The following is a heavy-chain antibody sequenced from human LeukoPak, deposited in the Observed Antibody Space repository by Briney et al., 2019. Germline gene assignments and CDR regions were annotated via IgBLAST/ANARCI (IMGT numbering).Heavy chain of an antibody. D-gene: IGHD6-13*01. CDR3: ARDRGVYSRTLED. V-gene: IGHV3-7*01. CDR2: INLDGNGR. J-gene: IGHJ4*02. Sequence: GGSLRLSCTASGFFFSNYWMSWVRQTQGKGLEWVANINLDGNGRFYVDSVKGRFTISGDNAKNSLYLQMNSLRGEDTAVYYCARDRGVYSRTLEDWGQGTLVTVSS. CDR1: GFFFSNYW.